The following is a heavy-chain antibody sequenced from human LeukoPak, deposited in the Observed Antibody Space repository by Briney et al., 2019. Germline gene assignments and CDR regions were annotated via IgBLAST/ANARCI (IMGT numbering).Heavy chain of an antibody. CDR3: TIIPNVILFTHYFEY. Sequence: SVKVSCKASGGVFTTYAVSWVRQAPGQGLEWMGSIIPLLGTTNYAQKFQGRVTITADEPTRTAYMELTYVRSDDTAVYYCTIIPNVILFTHYFEYWGQGTLVTVSS. V-gene: IGHV1-69*11. D-gene: IGHD2-21*01. CDR2: IIPLLGTT. J-gene: IGHJ4*02. CDR1: GGVFTTYA.